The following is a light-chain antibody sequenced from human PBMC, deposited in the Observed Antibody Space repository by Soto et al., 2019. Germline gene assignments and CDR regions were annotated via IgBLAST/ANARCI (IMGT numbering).Light chain of an antibody. CDR1: QGVSTW. CDR3: QQAASFPIT. CDR2: TAS. J-gene: IGKJ5*01. V-gene: IGKV1-12*01. Sequence: DIQMTQSPSSVSASVGDRVTITCRASQGVSTWLAWYQQKPGKAPNLPIYTASSLQSGVPSRFSGSGSGTDFTLTINGLQPEDFATYYCQQAASFPITFGQGTRLEI.